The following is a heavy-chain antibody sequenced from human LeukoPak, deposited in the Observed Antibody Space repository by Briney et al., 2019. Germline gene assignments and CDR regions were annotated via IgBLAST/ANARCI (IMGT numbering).Heavy chain of an antibody. CDR2: ISGRGDNT. J-gene: IGHJ5*02. V-gene: IGHV3-23*01. CDR3: AKDPDNFVEVVAATPVSWFDP. D-gene: IGHD2-15*01. CDR1: GFTFSSYA. Sequence: GGSLRLSCAASGFTFSSYAMTWVRQAPGKGLEWVSAISGRGDNTYYADSVRGRFTISRDNSKNTLYLQMNSLRADDTAVYYCAKDPDNFVEVVAATPVSWFDPWGQGTLVTVSS.